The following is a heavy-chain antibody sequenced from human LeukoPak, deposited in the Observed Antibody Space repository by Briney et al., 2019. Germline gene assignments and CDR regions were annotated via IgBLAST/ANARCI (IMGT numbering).Heavy chain of an antibody. D-gene: IGHD6-13*01. J-gene: IGHJ4*02. Sequence: GASVKVSCKAPGYTFTGYHIHWVRQAPGQGLEWMGRINPYSGDTNFAQKFQGRVTMTRDTSITTAYMDLSSLTPDDTAVYFCARDQGSLTRSWYTGYWGQGTQVTVS. CDR3: ARDQGSLTRSWYTGY. V-gene: IGHV1-2*06. CDR2: INPYSGDT. CDR1: GYTFTGYH.